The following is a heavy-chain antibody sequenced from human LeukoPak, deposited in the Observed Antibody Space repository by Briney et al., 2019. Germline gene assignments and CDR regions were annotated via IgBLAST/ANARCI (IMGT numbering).Heavy chain of an antibody. CDR1: GFTFSDHF. CDR3: ASIRGTFGY. CDR2: TRNKANSYIT. V-gene: IGHV3-72*01. D-gene: IGHD1-26*01. Sequence: GGSLRLSCAASGFTFSDHFLDWVRQAPGKGLEWFGRTRNKANSYITEYAASVKGRFTISRDDSKNSLYLQMSSLKTDDTAMYYCASIRGTFGYWGQGTLVTVSS. J-gene: IGHJ4*02.